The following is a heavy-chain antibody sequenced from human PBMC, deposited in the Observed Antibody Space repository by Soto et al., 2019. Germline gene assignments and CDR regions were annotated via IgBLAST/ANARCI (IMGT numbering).Heavy chain of an antibody. J-gene: IGHJ4*02. V-gene: IGHV4-59*01. Sequence: KLRKTLSLTCTVSGGSTSNYYWSWIRQPPGKGLEWIGYVHDSGTTYYNPSLKSRVTISLDPSKNHFSLKLTSVTAADTAMYYCARAVNDFWSGFSYYFDFWGQGNMVTVSS. CDR3: ARAVNDFWSGFSYYFDF. D-gene: IGHD3-3*01. CDR2: VHDSGTT. CDR1: GGSTSNYY.